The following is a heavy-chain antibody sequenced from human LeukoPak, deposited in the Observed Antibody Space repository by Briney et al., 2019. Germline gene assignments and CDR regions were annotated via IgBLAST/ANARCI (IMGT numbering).Heavy chain of an antibody. J-gene: IGHJ5*02. Sequence: PGGSLRLSCAASVITFSSHWMSWVRQAPGKGLEWVANIKQDGSEKYYVDSVKGRFTISRDNAKSSLYLQMNSLRAEDTAVYYCARGTLRFFARWGQGTLVTVSS. CDR1: VITFSSHW. CDR3: ARGTLRFFAR. D-gene: IGHD3-16*01. CDR2: IKQDGSEK. V-gene: IGHV3-7*04.